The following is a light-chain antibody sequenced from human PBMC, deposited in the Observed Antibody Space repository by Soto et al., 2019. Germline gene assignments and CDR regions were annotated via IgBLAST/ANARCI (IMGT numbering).Light chain of an antibody. Sequence: DTQMTQSPSSLSASVGDRVTITCRASQSITSYLNWYQQKPGKAPKLLIYAASSLQSGVPSRFSGSGSGTDFTLTISSLQPEDVATYYCQKYNSAPRMFGQGTKVDIK. CDR2: AAS. CDR1: QSITSY. CDR3: QKYNSAPRM. J-gene: IGKJ1*01. V-gene: IGKV1-39*01.